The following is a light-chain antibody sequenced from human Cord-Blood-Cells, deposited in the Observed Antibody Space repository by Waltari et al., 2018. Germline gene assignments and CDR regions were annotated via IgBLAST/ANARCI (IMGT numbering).Light chain of an antibody. V-gene: IGKV1-39*01. Sequence: DTHMTQPPSSLSPPLGTRLTFTCRASQSISSYLNWYQQKPGKAPKLLIYAASSLQSGVPSRFSGSGSGTDFTLTISSLQPEDFATYYCQQSYSTPLTFGGGTKVEIK. CDR1: QSISSY. CDR2: AAS. CDR3: QQSYSTPLT. J-gene: IGKJ4*01.